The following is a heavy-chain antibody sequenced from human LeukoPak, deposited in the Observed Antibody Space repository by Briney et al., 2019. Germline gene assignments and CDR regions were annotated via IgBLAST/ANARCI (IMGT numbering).Heavy chain of an antibody. V-gene: IGHV1-69*13. J-gene: IGHJ6*03. D-gene: IGHD1-26*01. Sequence: SVKVSCKASGGTFSSDAISWVRQAPGQGLEWMGGIIPIFGTANYAQKFQGRVTITADESTSTAYMELSSLRSEDTAVYYCARFGDGSDPFYYYYYMDVWGKGTTVTVSS. CDR2: IIPIFGTA. CDR1: GGTFSSDA. CDR3: ARFGDGSDPFYYYYYMDV.